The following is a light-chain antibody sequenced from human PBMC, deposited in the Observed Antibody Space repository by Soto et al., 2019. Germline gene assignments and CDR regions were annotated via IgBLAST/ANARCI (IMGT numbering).Light chain of an antibody. V-gene: IGKV3D-15*01. CDR3: QQRSNWLT. CDR2: GTS. CDR1: QSISSN. J-gene: IGKJ4*01. Sequence: DIVMTQSPAALSVSAGDSATLSCRASQSISSNLAWYQQKPGQAPRVLIHGTSNSATGIQDRFSGSGSGTDFTLTIRSLQSEDFAVYYCQQRSNWLTXGGGTKVDIK.